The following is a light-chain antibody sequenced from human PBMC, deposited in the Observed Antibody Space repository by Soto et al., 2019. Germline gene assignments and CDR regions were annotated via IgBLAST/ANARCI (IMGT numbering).Light chain of an antibody. V-gene: IGKV1-5*03. J-gene: IGKJ2*01. Sequence: DIQMTQSPSTLPASVGDRVIITCRASQSIHSWLAWYQQKAGEAPKLLIYKATTLQSGVPSRFSGSGSGTEFSGTIGRLQPEDVATYYCQQYYRSSSFSHGTRLEI. CDR2: KAT. CDR1: QSIHSW. CDR3: QQYYRSSS.